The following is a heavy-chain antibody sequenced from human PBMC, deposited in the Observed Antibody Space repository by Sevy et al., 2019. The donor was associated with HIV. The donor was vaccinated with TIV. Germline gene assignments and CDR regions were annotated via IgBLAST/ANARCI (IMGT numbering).Heavy chain of an antibody. CDR2: ISYDGKEK. CDR3: GRAVVLAEHNVNPRLFFDY. V-gene: IGHV3-30*04. CDR1: GFTLNSYA. D-gene: IGHD2-15*01. Sequence: GGSLRLSCAASGFTLNSYAMHWVRQTPGRGLEWMAVISYDGKEKYYAHSVKGRFTISKDSPKNTLYLQMNSLRPEDTVLYFWGRAVVLAEHNVNPRLFFDYWGQGTVVTVSS. J-gene: IGHJ4*02.